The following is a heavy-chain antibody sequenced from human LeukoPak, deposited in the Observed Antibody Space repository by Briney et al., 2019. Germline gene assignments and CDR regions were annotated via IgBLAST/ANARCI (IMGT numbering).Heavy chain of an antibody. CDR1: RFGFSVYW. V-gene: IGHV3-74*01. D-gene: IGHD3-16*01. J-gene: IGHJ4*02. Sequence: PGGSLRLSCAASRFGFSVYWMHWVRQAPGKGLVWVSRITGDGGTTNYADSVKGRFTISRDNAKDTLYLQMHSLRAEDTAVYYCARMITINREGEGYFDYWGQGTLVTVSS. CDR3: ARMITINREGEGYFDY. CDR2: ITGDGGTT.